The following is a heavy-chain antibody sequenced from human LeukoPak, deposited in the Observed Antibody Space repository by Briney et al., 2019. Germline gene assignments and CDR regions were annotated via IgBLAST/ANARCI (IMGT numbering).Heavy chain of an antibody. CDR2: ISSSGSTI. J-gene: IGHJ4*02. D-gene: IGHD3-10*01. CDR1: GFTFRSYE. Sequence: GGSLRLSCAASGFTFRSYEMNWVRQAPGKGLEWVSYISSSGSTIYYADSVKGRFTISRDNAKNSLYLKMNSLRAEDTAVYYCARVGWFEQALDYWGQGTLVTVSS. CDR3: ARVGWFEQALDY. V-gene: IGHV3-48*03.